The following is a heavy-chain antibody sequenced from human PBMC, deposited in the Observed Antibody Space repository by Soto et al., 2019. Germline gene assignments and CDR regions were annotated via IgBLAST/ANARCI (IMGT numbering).Heavy chain of an antibody. D-gene: IGHD3-3*01. J-gene: IGHJ6*02. CDR1: GYTFTSYY. Sequence: ASVKVSCKASGYTFTSYYMHWVRQAPGQGLEWMGMINPSGGSTSYAQKFQGRVTMTRDTSTSTVYMELSSLRSEDTAVYYCARELKHDFWSGYQAKADYYYGMDVWGQGTTVTVYS. CDR2: INPSGGST. V-gene: IGHV1-46*01. CDR3: ARELKHDFWSGYQAKADYYYGMDV.